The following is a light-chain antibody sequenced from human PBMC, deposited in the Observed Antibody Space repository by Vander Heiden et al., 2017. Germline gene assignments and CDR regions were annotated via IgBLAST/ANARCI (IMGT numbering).Light chain of an antibody. CDR1: SSHIGSNY. CDR3: AAWDDSLSGQV. CDR2: RNN. Sequence: QSVLTQPPSASGTPGQRVTISCSGSSSHIGSNYVYWYQPLPGTAPKLLIYRNNPRPSGVPDRFSGSKSGTSASLAISGLRSEDEADYYCAAWDDSLSGQVFGGGTKLTVL. J-gene: IGLJ3*02. V-gene: IGLV1-47*01.